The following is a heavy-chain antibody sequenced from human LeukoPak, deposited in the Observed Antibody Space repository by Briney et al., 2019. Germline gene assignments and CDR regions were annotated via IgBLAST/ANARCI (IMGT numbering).Heavy chain of an antibody. CDR2: IYYSGST. J-gene: IGHJ4*02. Sequence: SETLSLTCTVSGVSISSYYWSWIRQPPGKGLEWIGYIYYSGSTNYNPSLKSRVTIPVDTSKNQFSLKLSSVTAADTAVYYCARGPTADILGGQGTLVTVSS. CDR3: ARGPTADIL. CDR1: GVSISSYY. D-gene: IGHD5-12*01. V-gene: IGHV4-59*01.